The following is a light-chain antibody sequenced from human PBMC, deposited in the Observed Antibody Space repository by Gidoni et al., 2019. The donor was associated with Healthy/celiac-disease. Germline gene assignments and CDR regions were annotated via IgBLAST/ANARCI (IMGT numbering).Light chain of an antibody. CDR3: QQSYSTPQG. CDR1: QSISSY. V-gene: IGKV1-39*01. Sequence: DIQMTQSPSSLCASVGDRVTITCRASQSISSYLNWYQQKPGKAPKLLIYAASSLQSVVPSRFSGSGSGTDFTLTISSLQPEDFATYYCQQSYSTPQGFGQGTKLEIK. CDR2: AAS. J-gene: IGKJ2*03.